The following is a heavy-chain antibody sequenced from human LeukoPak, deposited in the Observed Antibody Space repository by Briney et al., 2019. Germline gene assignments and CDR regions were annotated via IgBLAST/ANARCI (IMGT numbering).Heavy chain of an antibody. CDR3: VKDSAPYSNGWGFDY. CDR1: GFTFSSYA. Sequence: PGGSLRLSCSASGFTFSSYAMHWVRQAPGKGLEYVLAISSSGGSTYDADSVKGRFTISRDNSKNTLYLQMSSLRAEDTAVYYCVKDSAPYSNGWGFDYWGQGTLVTVSS. V-gene: IGHV3-64D*09. D-gene: IGHD6-19*01. CDR2: ISSSGGST. J-gene: IGHJ4*02.